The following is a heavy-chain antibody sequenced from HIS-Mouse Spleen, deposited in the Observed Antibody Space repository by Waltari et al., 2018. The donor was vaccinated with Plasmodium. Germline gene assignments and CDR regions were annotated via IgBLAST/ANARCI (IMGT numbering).Heavy chain of an antibody. CDR3: AKEVLGYYDFWSRPDY. V-gene: IGHV3-30*18. D-gene: IGHD3-3*01. CDR1: GFTFSSYG. CDR2: ISYEGSNN. J-gene: IGHJ4*02. Sequence: QVQLVESGGGVVQPGRSLRLSCAASGFTFSSYGMHWGRQAPGKGLEGVAVISYEGSNNYYADSVKGRFTISRDNSKNTLYLQMNSLRAEDTAVYYCAKEVLGYYDFWSRPDYWGQGTLVTVSS.